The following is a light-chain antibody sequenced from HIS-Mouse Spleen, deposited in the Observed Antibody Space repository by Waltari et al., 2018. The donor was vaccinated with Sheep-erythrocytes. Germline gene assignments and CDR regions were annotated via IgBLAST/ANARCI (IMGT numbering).Light chain of an antibody. CDR3: QQYNSYSRT. V-gene: IGKV6-21*01. CDR1: QSIGSS. J-gene: IGKJ1*01. Sequence: EIVLTQSPDFQSVTPKEKVTITCRASQSIGSSLHWYQQKPDQSPKLLIKYASQSFSGVPSRFSGSGSGTEFTLTISSLQPDDFATYYCQQYNSYSRTFGQGTKVEIK. CDR2: YAS.